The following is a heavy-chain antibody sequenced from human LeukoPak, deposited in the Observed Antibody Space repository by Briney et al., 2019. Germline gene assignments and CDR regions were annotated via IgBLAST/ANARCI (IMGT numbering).Heavy chain of an antibody. D-gene: IGHD1-26*01. Sequence: PSETLSHTCAVYGGSFSGYYWSWIRQPPGKGLEWIGEINHSGSTNYNPSLKSRVTISVDTSKNQFSLKLSSVTAADTAVYYCATDSGSYLGGAFDIWGQGTMVTVSS. J-gene: IGHJ3*02. V-gene: IGHV4-34*01. CDR1: GGSFSGYY. CDR2: INHSGST. CDR3: ATDSGSYLGGAFDI.